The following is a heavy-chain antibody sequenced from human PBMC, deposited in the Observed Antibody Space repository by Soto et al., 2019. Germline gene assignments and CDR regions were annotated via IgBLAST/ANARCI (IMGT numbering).Heavy chain of an antibody. D-gene: IGHD4-17*01. Sequence: QVQLQESGPGLVKPSQTLSLTCTVSGGSISSGGYYWIWIRQHPGKGLEWIGYIYYSGSTYYNPSLKSRVTISVDTSKNQFSLKLSSVTAADTAVYYCARGGTTVVTFWFDPWGQGTLVTVSS. V-gene: IGHV4-31*03. CDR1: GGSISSGGYY. CDR3: ARGGTTVVTFWFDP. J-gene: IGHJ5*02. CDR2: IYYSGST.